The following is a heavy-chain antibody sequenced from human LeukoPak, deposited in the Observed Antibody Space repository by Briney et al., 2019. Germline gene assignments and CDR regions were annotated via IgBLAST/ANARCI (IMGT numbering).Heavy chain of an antibody. CDR2: ISAYNSNT. V-gene: IGHV1-18*01. CDR3: ARDRNPSIVGATDY. CDR1: GYTFTSYG. D-gene: IGHD1-26*01. Sequence: ASVKVSCKASGYTFTSYGISWVRQAPGQGLEWMGWISAYNSNTNYAQKLQGRVTMTTDTSTSTAYMELRSLRSDDTAVYYCARDRNPSIVGATDYWGQGTLVTVSS. J-gene: IGHJ4*02.